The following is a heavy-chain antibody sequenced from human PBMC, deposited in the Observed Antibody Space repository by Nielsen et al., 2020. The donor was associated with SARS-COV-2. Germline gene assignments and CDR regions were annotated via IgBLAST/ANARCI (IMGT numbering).Heavy chain of an antibody. Sequence: ASVKVSCKASGYTFTSYAMHWVRQAPGQRLEWMGWINAGNGNTKYSQKFQGRVTITRDTSASTAYMELSSLRSEDTAVYYCAREMGHYYGSGSYSAYYYYGMDVWGQGTTVTVYS. J-gene: IGHJ6*02. CDR2: INAGNGNT. CDR1: GYTFTSYA. CDR3: AREMGHYYGSGSYSAYYYYGMDV. V-gene: IGHV1-3*01. D-gene: IGHD3-10*01.